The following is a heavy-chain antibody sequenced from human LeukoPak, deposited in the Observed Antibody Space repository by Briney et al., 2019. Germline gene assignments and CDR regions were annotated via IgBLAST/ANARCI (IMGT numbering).Heavy chain of an antibody. V-gene: IGHV3-23*01. J-gene: IGHJ6*02. CDR3: ARYTSGWIYYYYYGMDV. Sequence: PGGSLRLSCAASGFIFSSYVMGWVRQAPGKGLEWVSSISVGGGDTFASDSVKGRFTITRENAKNSLYLQMNSLRAEDTAVYNCARYTSGWIYYYYYGMDVWGQGTTVTVSS. CDR1: GFIFSSYV. D-gene: IGHD6-19*01. CDR2: ISVGGGDT.